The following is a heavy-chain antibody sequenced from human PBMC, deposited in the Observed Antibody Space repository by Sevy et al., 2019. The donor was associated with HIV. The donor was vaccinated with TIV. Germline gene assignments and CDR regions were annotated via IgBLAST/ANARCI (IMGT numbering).Heavy chain of an antibody. V-gene: IGHV3-7*01. CDR3: ARDPFSKADY. CDR2: INQDGSGK. D-gene: IGHD4-4*01. Sequence: GGSLRLSCAGSGFTFSSYWMSWVRQAPGKGLEWVANINQDGSGKNYVDSVKGRSTISRDNAKNSLYLQMNSLRAEDTAVYYCARDPFSKADYWGQGTLVTVSS. J-gene: IGHJ4*02. CDR1: GFTFSSYW.